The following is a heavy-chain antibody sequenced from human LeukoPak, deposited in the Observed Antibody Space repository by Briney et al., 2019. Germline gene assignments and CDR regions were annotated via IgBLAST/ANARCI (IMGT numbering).Heavy chain of an antibody. D-gene: IGHD6-19*01. Sequence: PSETLSLTCAVFGGSFTDYYWSWIRQPPGKGLEWIGEITHRGSTNYKSSLKSRVTISVDTSENQFSLKLTSVTAADTANYCSRRGQWLGRWFDPWGQGTLVTVSS. J-gene: IGHJ5*02. CDR1: GGSFTDYY. CDR2: ITHRGST. V-gene: IGHV4-34*01. CDR3: SRRGQWLGRWFDP.